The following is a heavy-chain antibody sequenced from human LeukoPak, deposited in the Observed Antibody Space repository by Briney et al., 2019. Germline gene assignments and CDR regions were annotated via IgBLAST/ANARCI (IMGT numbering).Heavy chain of an antibody. CDR2: IYYSGNT. V-gene: IGHV4-59*01. Sequence: PSETLSLTCTVSGGSISTYSWSWIRQPPGKGLEWIGYIYYSGNTNYNPSLKSRVTISVDTSKNQFSLRLSSVTAADTAVYYCARVRLVGYDILTGYYSFDYWSQGTLVTVSS. J-gene: IGHJ4*02. D-gene: IGHD3-9*01. CDR3: ARVRLVGYDILTGYYSFDY. CDR1: GGSISTYS.